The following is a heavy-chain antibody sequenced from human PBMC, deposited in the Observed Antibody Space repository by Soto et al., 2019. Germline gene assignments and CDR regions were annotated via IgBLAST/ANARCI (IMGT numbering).Heavy chain of an antibody. J-gene: IGHJ4*02. CDR1: GYTFTGYR. CDR2: INPNNGDT. CDR3: ARLVGSL. V-gene: IGHV1-2*02. D-gene: IGHD2-15*01. Sequence: ASVKVSCKASGYTFTGYRLHWVRQAPGQGLEWVGWINPNNGDTNLAQKFQRSVTMTRDTSITTAYMELSSLTSDDTAVYSCARLVGSLWGQGTLVTVSS.